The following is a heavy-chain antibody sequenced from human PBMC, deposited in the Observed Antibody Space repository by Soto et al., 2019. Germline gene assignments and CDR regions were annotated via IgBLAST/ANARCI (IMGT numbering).Heavy chain of an antibody. CDR2: ISSSGATI. D-gene: IGHD2-2*01. J-gene: IGHJ4*02. V-gene: IGHV3-48*03. CDR3: AIPVVTATFPCPTDY. Sequence: EVQLVESGGGLVQPGGSLRLSCAASGFTFSSYEMNWVRQAPGQGLEWVSYISSSGATIYHADSVKGRFIISRDNAKNSLYLEMNSLRVEDTAGYYCAIPVVTATFPCPTDYWGQGTLVTVSS. CDR1: GFTFSSYE.